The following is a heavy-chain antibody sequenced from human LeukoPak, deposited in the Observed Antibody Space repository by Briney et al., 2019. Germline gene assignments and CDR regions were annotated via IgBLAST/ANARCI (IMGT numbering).Heavy chain of an antibody. CDR2: ITSNGGST. J-gene: IGHJ4*02. CDR3: VRGSGYMFDY. Sequence: PGGSLRLSCAASGFTFSSHAMFWVRQAPGKGLEYVSAITSNGGSTFYANSVQGRFTISRDNSKNTLYLQMGSLRPEDMAVYYCVRGSGYMFDYWGQGTLVTVSS. V-gene: IGHV3-64*01. D-gene: IGHD3-22*01. CDR1: GFTFSSHA.